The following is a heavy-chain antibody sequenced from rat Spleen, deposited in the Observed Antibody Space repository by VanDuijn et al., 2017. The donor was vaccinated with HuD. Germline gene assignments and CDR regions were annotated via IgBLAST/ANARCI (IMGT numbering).Heavy chain of an antibody. Sequence: EVQLVESGGGLVQPGRSLKLSCVASGFTFSGYWMYWIRQAPGEGLEWISSISPDGGSTYYPDSVKGRFTISRDNANNTQYLQMDSLRSEDTATYYCARHILRPPHDWYFDFWGPGTMVTVSS. CDR1: GFTFSGYW. CDR2: ISPDGGST. J-gene: IGHJ1*01. CDR3: ARHILRPPHDWYFDF. V-gene: IGHV5-58*01. D-gene: IGHD1-6*01.